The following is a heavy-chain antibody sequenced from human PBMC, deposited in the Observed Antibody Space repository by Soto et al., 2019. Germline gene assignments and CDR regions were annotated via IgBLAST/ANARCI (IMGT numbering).Heavy chain of an antibody. V-gene: IGHV3-21*01. D-gene: IGHD2-2*01. CDR2: ISSSSSYI. CDR1: GFTFSSYS. Sequence: EVQLVESGGGLVKPGGSLRLSCAASGFTFSSYSMNWVRQAPGKGLEWVSSISSSSSYIYYADSVKGRFTISRDNAKNSLYLQMNSLRAEDTAVYYCARDRIVVVPAERIDWFDPWGQGTLVTVSS. J-gene: IGHJ5*02. CDR3: ARDRIVVVPAERIDWFDP.